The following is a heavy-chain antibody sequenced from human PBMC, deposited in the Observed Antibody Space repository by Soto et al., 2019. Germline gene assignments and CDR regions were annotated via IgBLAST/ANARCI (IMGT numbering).Heavy chain of an antibody. CDR1: GFTFSSYG. CDR2: ISYDGSNK. V-gene: IGHV3-30*18. Sequence: QVQLVESGGGVVQPGRSLRLSCAASGFTFSSYGMHWVRQAPGKGLEWVAVISYDGSNKYYADSVKGRFTISRDNSXNXLXXQMNSLRAEDPAVYYCAKSTRRRLVPAAMLDWFDPWGQGTLVTVSS. D-gene: IGHD2-2*01. CDR3: AKSTRRRLVPAAMLDWFDP. J-gene: IGHJ5*02.